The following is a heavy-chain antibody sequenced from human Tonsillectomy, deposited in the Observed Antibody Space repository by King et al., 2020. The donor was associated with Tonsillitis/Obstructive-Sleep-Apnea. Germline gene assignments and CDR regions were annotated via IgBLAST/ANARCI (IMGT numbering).Heavy chain of an antibody. CDR1: GFNLGSYS. V-gene: IGHV3-21*01. D-gene: IGHD2-15*01. Sequence: VQLVESGGGLVKPGGSRRLSCAASGFNLGSYSMNWVRQAPGKGLEWVSLISGSGSFIYYANSVKGRFTISRDNAKNPLYLQMNSLRADDTAVYYCARESSPDIRFDPWGQGTLVTVSS. CDR2: ISGSGSFI. CDR3: ARESSPDIRFDP. J-gene: IGHJ5*02.